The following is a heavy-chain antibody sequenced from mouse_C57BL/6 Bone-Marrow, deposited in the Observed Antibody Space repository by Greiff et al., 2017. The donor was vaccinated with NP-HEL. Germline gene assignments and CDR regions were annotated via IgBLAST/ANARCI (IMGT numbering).Heavy chain of an antibody. J-gene: IGHJ2*01. CDR3: ARSYSNYPYYFDY. CDR2: IYPRSGNT. V-gene: IGHV1-81*01. D-gene: IGHD2-5*01. CDR1: GYTFTSYG. Sequence: VQLQQSGAELARPGASVKLSCKASGYTFTSYGISWVKQRTGQGLEWIGEIYPRSGNTYYNEKFKGKATLTADKSSSTAYMELRSLTSEDSAVYFGARSYSNYPYYFDYWGQGTTLTVSS.